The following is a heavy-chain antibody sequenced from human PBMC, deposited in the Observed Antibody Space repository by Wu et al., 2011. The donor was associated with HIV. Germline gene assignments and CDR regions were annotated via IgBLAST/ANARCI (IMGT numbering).Heavy chain of an antibody. CDR2: VIPILGTT. CDR1: GGTFSTYA. Sequence: KKPGSSVKVSCKASGGTFSTYAFSWVRQAPGQGPEWMGRVIPILGTTNYAQKFQGRVTITADESTSTTYLELSSLRSEDTAVYYCARAYDLWSGSGYYYYMDVWGKGTTVTVSS. CDR3: ARAYDLWSGSGYYYYMDV. D-gene: IGHD3-3*01. J-gene: IGHJ6*03. V-gene: IGHV1-69*11.